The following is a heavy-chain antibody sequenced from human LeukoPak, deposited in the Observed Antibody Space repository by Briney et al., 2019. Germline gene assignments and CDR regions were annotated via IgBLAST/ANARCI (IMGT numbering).Heavy chain of an antibody. V-gene: IGHV1-69*05. Sequence: SXKVSCKASGGTFISYAISWVRQAPGQGLEWMGRIIPIFGTANYAQKFQGRVTINTDEYKSTAYMEMSSLRSEDTAVYYCARSPLGASSGLNWFDHWGQGTLVTVSS. CDR2: IIPIFGTA. CDR3: ARSPLGASSGLNWFDH. CDR1: GGTFISYA. D-gene: IGHD3-22*01. J-gene: IGHJ5*02.